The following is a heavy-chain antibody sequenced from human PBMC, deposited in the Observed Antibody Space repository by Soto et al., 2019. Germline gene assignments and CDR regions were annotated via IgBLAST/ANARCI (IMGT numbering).Heavy chain of an antibody. CDR3: ARPPDTDDFLTGPPTLTNWFDP. CDR1: GFKVSNYT. Sequence: XGSLGLPCAGSGFKVSNYTMNGVRQAPGKGLEWVSAISSGSSYIFYADSVRDRFTISRDNAKNSLYLQMHSLRTEDTAVYYCARPPDTDDFLTGPPTLTNWFDPWGQRTRVSVSS. V-gene: IGHV3-21*06. J-gene: IGHJ5*02. D-gene: IGHD3-9*01. CDR2: ISSGSSYI.